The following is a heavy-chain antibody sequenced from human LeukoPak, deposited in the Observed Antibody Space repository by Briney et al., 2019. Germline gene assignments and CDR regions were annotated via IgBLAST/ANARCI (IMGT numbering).Heavy chain of an antibody. CDR1: GFTFSSYA. CDR2: ISGSGGST. D-gene: IGHD2-15*01. CDR3: AKDDLRCSGGSCYSRVAEYFQH. J-gene: IGHJ1*01. V-gene: IGHV3-23*01. Sequence: GGSLRLSCAASGFTFSSYAMSWVRQAPGKGLEWVSAISGSGGSTYYADSVKGRFTISRDNSKNTLYLQMNSLRAEDTAVYYCAKDDLRCSGGSCYSRVAEYFQHWGQGTLVTVSS.